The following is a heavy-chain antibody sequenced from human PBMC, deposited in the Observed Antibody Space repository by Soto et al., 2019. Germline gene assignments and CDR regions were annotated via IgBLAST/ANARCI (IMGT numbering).Heavy chain of an antibody. J-gene: IGHJ5*02. V-gene: IGHV3-66*01. CDR3: ARDRWFGA. Sequence: EVQLVESGVGLVQPGGSLRLSCAASGFSVSSTYMNWVRQAPGKGLEWASVIYSGGTTYYADSVKGRFTISRDNSKNTLYLEMNSLRVEDTAVYYCARDRWFGAWGQGTLVTVSS. CDR2: IYSGGTT. CDR1: GFSVSSTY.